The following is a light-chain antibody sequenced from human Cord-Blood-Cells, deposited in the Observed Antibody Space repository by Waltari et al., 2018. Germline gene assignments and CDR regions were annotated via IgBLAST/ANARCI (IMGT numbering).Light chain of an antibody. V-gene: IGLV2-23*01. CDR2: EGS. CDR1: SSAVGSYNL. J-gene: IGLJ1*01. CDR3: CSYAGSSTYV. Sequence: QSALTQPASVSGSPGQPITISCTGTSSAVGSYNLVPWYQQHPGKAPKLMIYEGSKRPSGVSNRFSGSKSGNTASLTISGLQAEDEADYYCCSYAGSSTYVFGTGTKVTVL.